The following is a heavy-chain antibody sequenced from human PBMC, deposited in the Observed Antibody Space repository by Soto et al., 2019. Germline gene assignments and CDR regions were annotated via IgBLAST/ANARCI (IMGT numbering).Heavy chain of an antibody. J-gene: IGHJ6*02. CDR1: GFTFSSYA. Sequence: GGSLRLSCVASGFTFSSYAMHWVRQAPGKGLEWVAVISYDGSNKYYADSVKGRFTISRDNSKNTLYLQMNSLRAEDTAVYYCARDSNGSGSYYFYYYYGMDVWGQGTTVTVSS. CDR3: ARDSNGSGSYYFYYYYGMDV. D-gene: IGHD3-10*01. CDR2: ISYDGSNK. V-gene: IGHV3-30-3*01.